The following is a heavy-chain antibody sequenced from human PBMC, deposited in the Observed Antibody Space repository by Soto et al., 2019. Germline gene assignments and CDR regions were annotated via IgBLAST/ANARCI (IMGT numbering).Heavy chain of an antibody. CDR2: IIPIFGTA. Sequence: ASVKVSCKASGGTFSSYAISWVRQAPGQGLEWMGGIIPIFGTANYAQKFQGRVTITADESTSTAYMELSSLRSEDTAVYYCAKAVAGPGFNWFDPWGQGTLVTVSS. D-gene: IGHD6-19*01. CDR1: GGTFSSYA. J-gene: IGHJ5*02. CDR3: AKAVAGPGFNWFDP. V-gene: IGHV1-69*13.